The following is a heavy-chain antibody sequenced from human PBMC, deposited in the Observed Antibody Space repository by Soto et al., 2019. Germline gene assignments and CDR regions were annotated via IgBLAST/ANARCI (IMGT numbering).Heavy chain of an antibody. J-gene: IGHJ3*02. D-gene: IGHD3-9*01. V-gene: IGHV3-48*01. Sequence: GGSLRLSCAASGFTFSSYSMNWVRQAPGKGLEWVSYIRSSSSTIYYADSVKGRFTISRDNAKNSLYLQMNSLRAEDTAVYYCARDLLRYFDWSHQDAFEIWGKGTMVTVSS. CDR2: IRSSSSTI. CDR1: GFTFSSYS. CDR3: ARDLLRYFDWSHQDAFEI.